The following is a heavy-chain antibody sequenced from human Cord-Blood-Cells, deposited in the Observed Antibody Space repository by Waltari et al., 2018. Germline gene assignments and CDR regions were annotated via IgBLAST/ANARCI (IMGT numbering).Heavy chain of an antibody. CDR2: INPNSGGT. V-gene: IGHV1-2*04. CDR3: ARVGAGDRDWFDP. D-gene: IGHD1-26*01. J-gene: IGHJ5*02. CDR1: GYPFTGYY. Sequence: QVQLVQSGAEVKKPGASVKVSCKASGYPFTGYYMPWVRPAPGQGLEWMGWINPNSGGTNYAQKFQGWVTMTRDTSISTAYMELSRLRSDDTAVYYCARVGAGDRDWFDPWGQGTLVTVSS.